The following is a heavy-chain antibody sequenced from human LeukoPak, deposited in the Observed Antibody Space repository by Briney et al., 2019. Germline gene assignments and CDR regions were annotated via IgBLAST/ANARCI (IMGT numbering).Heavy chain of an antibody. CDR2: IYTSGST. Sequence: SETLSLTCTVSGGSISSYYWSWIRQPPGKGLEWIGYIYTSGSTNYNPSLKSRVTISVDTSKNQFSLKLSSVTAADTAVYYCARLASSDNTGNYFDYWGQGTLVTVSS. V-gene: IGHV4-4*09. CDR3: ARLASSDNTGNYFDY. D-gene: IGHD3-22*01. J-gene: IGHJ4*02. CDR1: GGSISSYY.